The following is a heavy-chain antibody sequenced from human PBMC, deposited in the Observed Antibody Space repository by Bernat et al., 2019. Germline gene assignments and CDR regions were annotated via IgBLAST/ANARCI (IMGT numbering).Heavy chain of an antibody. D-gene: IGHD5-12*01. CDR1: GSTFSSYG. Sequence: EVQLLESGGGLVQPGGSLRLSCAASGSTFSSYGMNWVRQAPGKGLEWVSYISSSGSTIYYADSVKGRFTISRDNAKNSLYLQMNSLRAEDTAVYYCASMGGYDSADAFDIWGQGTMVTVSS. CDR3: ASMGGYDSADAFDI. CDR2: ISSSGSTI. V-gene: IGHV3-48*03. J-gene: IGHJ3*02.